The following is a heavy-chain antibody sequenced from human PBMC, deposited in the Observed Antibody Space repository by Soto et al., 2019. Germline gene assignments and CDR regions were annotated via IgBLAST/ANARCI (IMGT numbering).Heavy chain of an antibody. V-gene: IGHV3-23*01. CDR3: AKDLGPPVRSHYPYWYVDV. CDR1: GFTFSSYA. J-gene: IGHJ2*01. CDR2: ISGSGGAT. Sequence: EVQLLESGGGLVQPGGSLSLSCAASGFTFSSYAMSWVRQTPGKGLEWVAGISGSGGATYYADSVKGRRAISRDNSNNTRYLQMNSLTAEDTAVYYCAKDLGPPVRSHYPYWYVDVWGRGTLVTVSS. D-gene: IGHD3-10*01.